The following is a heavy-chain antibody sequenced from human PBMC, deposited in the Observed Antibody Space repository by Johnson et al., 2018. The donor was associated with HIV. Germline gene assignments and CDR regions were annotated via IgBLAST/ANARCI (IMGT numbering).Heavy chain of an antibody. Sequence: QVQLVESGGGVVQPGRSLRLSCAASGFTFSNFGMHWVRQAPGKGLEWVAVIWYDGSNKYYADSVKGRFTISRDNSKSTLYLQRNSLRAEDTAVYYCANDFWSGSGIWGQGTMVTVSS. CDR3: ANDFWSGSGI. V-gene: IGHV3-33*06. D-gene: IGHD3-3*01. J-gene: IGHJ3*02. CDR1: GFTFSNFG. CDR2: IWYDGSNK.